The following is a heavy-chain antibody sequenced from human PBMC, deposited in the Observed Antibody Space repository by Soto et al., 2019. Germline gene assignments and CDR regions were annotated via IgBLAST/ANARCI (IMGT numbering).Heavy chain of an antibody. V-gene: IGHV4-59*01. J-gene: IGHJ4*02. D-gene: IGHD3-10*01. CDR1: GGSISSDY. Sequence: SETLSLTSTVSGGSISSDYWGWIRQPPGKGLEGIGYIYYSGSTNYNPSLKSRVTISVDTSKNQFSLKLSSVPAGDRAVYYCASTGDFDYWGQGTLVTVSS. CDR2: IYYSGST. CDR3: ASTGDFDY.